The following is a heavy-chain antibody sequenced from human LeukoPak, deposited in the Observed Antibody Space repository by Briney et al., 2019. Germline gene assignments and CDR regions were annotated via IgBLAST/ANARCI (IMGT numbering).Heavy chain of an antibody. V-gene: IGHV1-46*01. J-gene: IGHJ4*02. D-gene: IGHD3-22*01. CDR2: INPSGGST. CDR3: AKGGYSYDSSGHNYFDY. Sequence: ASVKVSCKASGYTFTSYYMHWVRQAPGQGLEWMGVINPSGGSTSYAQKFQGRVTMTRDMSTSTVYMELSSLRAEDTAVYYCAKGGYSYDSSGHNYFDYWGQGTLVTVSS. CDR1: GYTFTSYY.